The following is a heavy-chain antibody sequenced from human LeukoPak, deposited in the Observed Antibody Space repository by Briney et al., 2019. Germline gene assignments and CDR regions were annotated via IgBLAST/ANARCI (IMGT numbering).Heavy chain of an antibody. V-gene: IGHV4-39*01. CDR3: ARHDEDGSGNNWFDP. J-gene: IGHJ5*02. Sequence: PSETLSLTCIVSGGSISSSRLYWGWIRQPPGQGLEWVGTIYCSGSTYYNPSLKSRVTISVDTSKNQFSLRLSSVTAADTAVYFCARHDEDGSGNNWFDPWGQGTLVTVSS. CDR2: IYCSGST. CDR1: GGSISSSRLY.